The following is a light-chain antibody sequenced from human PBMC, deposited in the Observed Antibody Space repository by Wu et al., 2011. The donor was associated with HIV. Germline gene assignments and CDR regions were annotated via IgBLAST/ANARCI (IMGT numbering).Light chain of an antibody. J-gene: IGKJ5*01. CDR3: QQYVSSPT. CDR2: GAS. Sequence: IVLRQSPGTLSLSPGDRAIFSCRASQRISDSYASWYQQKPGQAPRLLIYGASNRATGVPDRFSGRGFGTDFSLIISSLEPEDFAVYFCQQYVSSPTFGQGTRLEIK. CDR1: QRISDSY. V-gene: IGKV3-20*01.